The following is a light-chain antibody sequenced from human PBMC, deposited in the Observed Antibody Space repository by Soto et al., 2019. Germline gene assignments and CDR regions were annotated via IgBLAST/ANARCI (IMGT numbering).Light chain of an antibody. CDR2: AAS. CDR1: QDISNY. V-gene: IGKV1-16*01. CDR3: QQYDSYPLT. J-gene: IGKJ5*01. Sequence: DIQMTQSPSSLSASVGDRVTITCRASQDISNYLAWFQQKPGKAPTSLIFAASSLQIGVPSRFRGSASGTDFTLTISSLQPEDPATYYCQQYDSYPLTLGHGTRLE.